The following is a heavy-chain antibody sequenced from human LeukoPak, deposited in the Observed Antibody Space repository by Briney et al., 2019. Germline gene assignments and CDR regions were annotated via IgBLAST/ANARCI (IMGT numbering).Heavy chain of an antibody. CDR1: GFTFSSNP. CDR3: AQGGGYRGGDCFFYFDN. CDR2: ISGSGTNT. Sequence: PGGSLSLSCAASGFTFSSNPMSWVRQAPGKGLEWVSAISGSGTNTFYADSVKGRFTISRDNSKNTLYLQMNSLRAEDSAVYYCAQGGGYRGGDCFFYFDNWGQGTLVTVSS. V-gene: IGHV3-23*01. J-gene: IGHJ4*02. D-gene: IGHD2-21*02.